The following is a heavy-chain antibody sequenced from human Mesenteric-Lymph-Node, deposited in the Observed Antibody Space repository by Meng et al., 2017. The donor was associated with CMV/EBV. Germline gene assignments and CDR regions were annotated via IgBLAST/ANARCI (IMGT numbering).Heavy chain of an antibody. CDR2: IKQDGSDK. J-gene: IGHJ4*02. D-gene: IGHD6-13*01. Sequence: GGSLRLSCAASGFSVIDNYMSWVRQAPGKGLEWVANIKQDGSDKDYVDSVKGRFTISRDNAKNSLYLQMNSLRAEDTAVYYCVRGGSSNWYRRFYFDYWGQGTLVTVSS. CDR1: GFSVIDNY. V-gene: IGHV3-7*01. CDR3: VRGGSSNWYRRFYFDY.